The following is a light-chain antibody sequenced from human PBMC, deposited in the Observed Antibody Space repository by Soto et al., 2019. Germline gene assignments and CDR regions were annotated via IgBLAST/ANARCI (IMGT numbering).Light chain of an antibody. Sequence: EIVLTQSPGTLSLSPGERATLSCRVSQSVSSRDLAWYQQKPGQAPRLLIYGASSRATGIPDRFSGSGSGTDFTLTISRLEPEDFAVYYCQQYVSSPLYTFGQGTKLEIK. J-gene: IGKJ2*01. CDR3: QQYVSSPLYT. CDR2: GAS. V-gene: IGKV3-20*01. CDR1: QSVSSRD.